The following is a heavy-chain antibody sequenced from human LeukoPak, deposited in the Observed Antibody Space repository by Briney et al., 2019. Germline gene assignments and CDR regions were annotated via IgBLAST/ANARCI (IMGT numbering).Heavy chain of an antibody. V-gene: IGHV3-23*01. J-gene: IGHJ4*02. Sequence: GGSLRLSCAASGFSFSTYSMSWVRQAPGKGLEWVSVISDTGATTFYADSVKGRFTISRDNSKNTLYLQMSSLRVEDTAVYHCARGNPNQKVRLGLGHIFDYWGQGTLVTVSS. CDR3: ARGNPNQKVRLGLGHIFDY. CDR1: GFSFSTYS. CDR2: ISDTGATT. D-gene: IGHD1-14*01.